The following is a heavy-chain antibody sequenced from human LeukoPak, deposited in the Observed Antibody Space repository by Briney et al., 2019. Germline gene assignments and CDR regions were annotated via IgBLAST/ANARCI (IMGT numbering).Heavy chain of an antibody. J-gene: IGHJ4*02. Sequence: PGGSLRLSCAASGFTFSSYAMHWVRQAPGKGLEWVAVISYDGSNKYYADSVKGRFTISRDNSENTLYLQMNSLRAEDTAVYYCASNPEWELPFDYWGQGTLVTVSS. CDR3: ASNPEWELPFDY. CDR2: ISYDGSNK. V-gene: IGHV3-30*04. CDR1: GFTFSSYA. D-gene: IGHD1-26*01.